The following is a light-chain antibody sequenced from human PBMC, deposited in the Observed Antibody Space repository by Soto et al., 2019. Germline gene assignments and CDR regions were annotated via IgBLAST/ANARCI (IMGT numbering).Light chain of an antibody. CDR1: QTVNNN. V-gene: IGKV3-15*01. CDR3: QQYYDWPIT. Sequence: EIVLTQSPDTLSLSPGERATLSCRASQTVNNNYVAWYQQKPGQAPRLLISGASTRATGVPARFSGSGSGTEFTLTISSLHSEDFAVYYCQQYYDWPITFGQGTRLEIK. CDR2: GAS. J-gene: IGKJ5*01.